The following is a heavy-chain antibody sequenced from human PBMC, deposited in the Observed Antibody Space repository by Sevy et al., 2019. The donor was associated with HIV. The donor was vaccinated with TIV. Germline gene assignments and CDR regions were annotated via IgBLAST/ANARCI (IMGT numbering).Heavy chain of an antibody. J-gene: IGHJ4*02. CDR3: ARVVGKKLYSPRFDY. CDR1: GYTFTSYG. V-gene: IGHV1-18*01. Sequence: ASVKVSCKASGYTFTSYGISWVRQAPGQGLEWMGWISAYNGNTNYAQKLQGRVTMTTDTSTGTAYMELRSLRSDDTAVYYCARVVGKKLYSPRFDYWGQGTLVTVSS. D-gene: IGHD2-15*01. CDR2: ISAYNGNT.